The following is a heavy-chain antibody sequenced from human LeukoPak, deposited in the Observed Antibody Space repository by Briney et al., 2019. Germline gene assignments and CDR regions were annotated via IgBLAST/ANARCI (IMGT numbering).Heavy chain of an antibody. CDR1: GYSFTDYY. CDR2: INPNSGGT. D-gene: IGHD2-21*01. Sequence: GASVKVSCKTSGYSFTDYYMHWVRQAPGQGLEWIGSINPNSGGTSSAQKFQGRVTMTRDTSITTVYMEVNWLTSDDTAIYYCARADRLHGGPYLIGPWGQGTLVTVSS. J-gene: IGHJ5*02. V-gene: IGHV1-2*02. CDR3: ARADRLHGGPYLIGP.